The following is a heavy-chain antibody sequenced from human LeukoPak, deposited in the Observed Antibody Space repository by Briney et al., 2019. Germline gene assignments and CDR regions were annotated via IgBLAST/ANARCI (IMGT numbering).Heavy chain of an antibody. CDR2: IGTDGYS. V-gene: IGHV3-21*06. CDR1: GFTFSSYW. D-gene: IGHD4-23*01. J-gene: IGHJ4*02. CDR3: ARGTIGGNPASAY. Sequence: GGSLRLSCAASGFTFSSYWMSWVRQAPGKGLEWVSSIGTDGYSYSAVSVKGRFTISRDNVKSTLYLQMDSLTVEDTALYYCARGTIGGNPASAYWGQGTLVTVSS.